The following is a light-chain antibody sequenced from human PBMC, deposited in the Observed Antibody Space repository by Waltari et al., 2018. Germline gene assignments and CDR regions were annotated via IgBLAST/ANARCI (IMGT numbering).Light chain of an antibody. CDR2: SNN. CDR1: SSNIGSNA. Sequence: QSVLTQPPSTSGTPGQRVTISCSGSSSNIGSNAVNWYQQLPGTAPRLLIYSNNKRPSVVPDRFSGSKSGTSASLAISGLRSQDEADYYCAAWDDSLDGSWVFGGGTRLTVL. CDR3: AAWDDSLDGSWV. V-gene: IGLV1-44*01. J-gene: IGLJ3*02.